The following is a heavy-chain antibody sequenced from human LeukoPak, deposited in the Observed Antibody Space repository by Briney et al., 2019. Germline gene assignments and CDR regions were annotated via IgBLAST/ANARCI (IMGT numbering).Heavy chain of an antibody. CDR2: IYSRGDT. J-gene: IGHJ5*02. CDR1: EFIVSINY. D-gene: IGHD3-9*01. CDR3: ARDGRYDILTGYYPNWFDP. V-gene: IGHV3-53*01. Sequence: GGSLRLSCAASEFIVSINYMTWVRQAPGKGLEWVSLIYSRGDTKYADSVKGRFTISRDNSKNTLYLQMNSLRAEDTAVYYCARDGRYDILTGYYPNWFDPWGQGTLVTVSS.